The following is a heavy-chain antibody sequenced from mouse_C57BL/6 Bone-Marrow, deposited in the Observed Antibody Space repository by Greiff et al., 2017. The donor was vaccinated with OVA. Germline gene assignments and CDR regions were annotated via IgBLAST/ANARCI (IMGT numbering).Heavy chain of an antibody. D-gene: IGHD3-2*02. CDR3: ARELDSSGVFDY. V-gene: IGHV1-80*01. CDR2: IYPGDGDT. CDR1: GYAFSSYW. Sequence: LVESGAELVKPGASVKISCKASGYAFSSYWMNWVKQRPGKGLEWIGQIYPGDGDTNYNGKFKGKATLTADKSSSTAYMQLSSLTSEDSAVYFCARELDSSGVFDYWGQGTTLTVSS. J-gene: IGHJ2*01.